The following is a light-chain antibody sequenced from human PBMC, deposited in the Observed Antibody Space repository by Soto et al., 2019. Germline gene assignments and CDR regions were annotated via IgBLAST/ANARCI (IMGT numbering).Light chain of an antibody. CDR1: SSDVGSYNL. Sequence: QSALTQPASVSGSPGQSITISCTGSSSDVGSYNLVSWYQQRPGKAPKLMIYEANKRPSGVSNRFSGSKSGNTASLTISGLQAEDEADYYCSSYAGSYTVVFGGGTKLTVL. CDR2: EAN. J-gene: IGLJ3*02. CDR3: SSYAGSYTVV. V-gene: IGLV2-23*01.